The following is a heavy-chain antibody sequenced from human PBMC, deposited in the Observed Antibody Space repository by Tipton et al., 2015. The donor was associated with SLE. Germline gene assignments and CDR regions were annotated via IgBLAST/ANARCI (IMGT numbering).Heavy chain of an antibody. D-gene: IGHD5-24*01. J-gene: IGHJ3*02. Sequence: LRLSCTVSGGSISSSSYYWGWIRQPPGKGLEWIGSIYYSGSTNYNPSLKSRVTISVDTSKNQFSLKLSSVTAADTAVYYCARGDGDAFDIWGQGTMVTVSS. CDR2: IYYSGST. CDR1: GGSISSSSYY. CDR3: ARGDGDAFDI. V-gene: IGHV4-39*07.